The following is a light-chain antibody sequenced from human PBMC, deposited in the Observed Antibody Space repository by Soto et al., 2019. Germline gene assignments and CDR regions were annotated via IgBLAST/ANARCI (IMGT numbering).Light chain of an antibody. Sequence: DIQMTQSPSSLSASLGDRVTITCRASQGIGNYLAWYQLQPGKVPKLLIYAASTLQLGVPSRFSGSGSGTEFTLTISSLQPEDVATYFCQKYNSAPRTFGQGTKVEI. CDR2: AAS. J-gene: IGKJ1*01. V-gene: IGKV1-27*01. CDR1: QGIGNY. CDR3: QKYNSAPRT.